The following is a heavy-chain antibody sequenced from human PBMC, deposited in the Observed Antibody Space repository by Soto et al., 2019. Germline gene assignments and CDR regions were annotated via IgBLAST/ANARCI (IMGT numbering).Heavy chain of an antibody. CDR2: ISGFNGNT. V-gene: IGHV1-18*01. D-gene: IGHD6-19*01. CDR3: ARDRGVAPPVAGNTHYYYSMDV. J-gene: IGHJ6*03. Sequence: QDRLVQSGAEVKKPGASVTVSCKASGYSFTNYGITWVRQAPGRGLEWMGWISGFNGNTHYAQKLQGRVTMTTDASTSTAYMELRSLRSDDTAVYYCARDRGVAPPVAGNTHYYYSMDVWGKGTTVTVSS. CDR1: GYSFTNYG.